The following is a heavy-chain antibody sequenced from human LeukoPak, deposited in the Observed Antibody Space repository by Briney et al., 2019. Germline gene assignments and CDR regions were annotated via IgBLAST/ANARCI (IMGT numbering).Heavy chain of an antibody. CDR1: GFTFSSYA. CDR2: MSGGGGST. J-gene: IGHJ4*02. D-gene: IGHD3-22*01. CDR3: AKDSSLSITMIIVVITGFDY. Sequence: PGGSLRLSCAASGFTFSSYAMSWVRQAPGKGLEWVSAMSGGGGSTYYADSVKGRFTISRDNSKNTLYLQMNSLRAEDTAVYYCAKDSSLSITMIIVVITGFDYWGQGTLVTVSS. V-gene: IGHV3-23*01.